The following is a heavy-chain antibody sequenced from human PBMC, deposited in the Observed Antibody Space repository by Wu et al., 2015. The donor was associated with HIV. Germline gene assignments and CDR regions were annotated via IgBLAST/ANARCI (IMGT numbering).Heavy chain of an antibody. V-gene: IGHV1-8*03. CDR2: MNPNSGNT. J-gene: IGHJ4*02. D-gene: IGHD3-22*01. CDR3: ARTTLYDRTGSYYGFDY. CDR1: EYTFSNYD. Sequence: QVQLVQSGAEVKTPGASVKVSCKASEYTFSNYDINWVRQATGEGLEWMGWMNPNSGNTGYAQKFQGRVTITRDTSISTVYMEMSSLRSEDTAMYYCARTTLYDRTGSYYGFDYWGQGTLVTVSS.